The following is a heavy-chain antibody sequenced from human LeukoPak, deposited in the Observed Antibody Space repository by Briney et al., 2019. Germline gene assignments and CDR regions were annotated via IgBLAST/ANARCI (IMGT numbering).Heavy chain of an antibody. J-gene: IGHJ4*02. Sequence: PGGSLRLSCAASGFTFSSYAMSWVRQAPGKGLEWVSAISGSGGSTYYADSVKGRFTISRDNSKNTLYLQMNSLRAEDTAVYYCARASDPYDFWSGFHSYYFDYWGQGTLVTVSS. V-gene: IGHV3-23*01. CDR2: ISGSGGST. CDR3: ARASDPYDFWSGFHSYYFDY. CDR1: GFTFSSYA. D-gene: IGHD3-3*01.